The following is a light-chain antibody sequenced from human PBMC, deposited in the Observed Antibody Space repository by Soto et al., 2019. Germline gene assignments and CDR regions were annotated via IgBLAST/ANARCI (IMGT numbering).Light chain of an antibody. CDR2: RAS. V-gene: IGKV3-15*01. CDR3: QQYHDWPPYT. J-gene: IGKJ2*01. Sequence: EIVMTQSPATLPVSPGESATLSCRASQNINSNLAWYQQKPGQAPRLLIYRASTMATGIPARFSGSGSGTEFTLTISSLQSEDFAVYYCQQYHDWPPYTFGQGTKVEI. CDR1: QNINSN.